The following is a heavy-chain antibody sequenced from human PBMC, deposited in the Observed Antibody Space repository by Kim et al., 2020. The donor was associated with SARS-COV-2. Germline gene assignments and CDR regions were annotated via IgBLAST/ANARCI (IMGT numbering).Heavy chain of an antibody. Sequence: SETLSLTCTVSGGSISSGDYYWSWIRQPPGKGLEWIGYIYYSGSTYYNPSLKSRVTISVDTSKNQFSLKLSSVTAADTAVYYCASFGVPERELDYWGQGTLVTVSS. CDR1: GGSISSGDYY. V-gene: IGHV4-30-4*01. D-gene: IGHD2-8*01. J-gene: IGHJ4*02. CDR2: IYYSGST. CDR3: ASFGVPERELDY.